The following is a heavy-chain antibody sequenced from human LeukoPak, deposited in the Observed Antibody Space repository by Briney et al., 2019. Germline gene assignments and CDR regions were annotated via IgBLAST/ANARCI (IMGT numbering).Heavy chain of an antibody. V-gene: IGHV3-64*01. J-gene: IGHJ4*02. D-gene: IGHD4-17*01. CDR3: AGDLEGTVTAGY. Sequence: GGSLRLSCAASGFTFSSYAMHWVRQAPGKGLEYVSAISSNGGSTYYANSVKGRFTISRDNSKNTLYLQMGSLRAEDMAVYYCAGDLEGTVTAGYWGQGTLVTVSS. CDR2: ISSNGGST. CDR1: GFTFSSYA.